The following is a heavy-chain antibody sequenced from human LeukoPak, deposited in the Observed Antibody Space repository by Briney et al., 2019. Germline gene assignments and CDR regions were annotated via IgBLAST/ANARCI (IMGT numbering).Heavy chain of an antibody. J-gene: IGHJ4*02. V-gene: IGHV4-4*07. CDR2: IYTSGST. CDR1: GGSISSYY. Sequence: PSETLSLTCTVSGGSISSYYWSWIRQPAGKGLEWIGRIYTSGSTNYNPSLKSRVTMSVDTSKNQLSLKLSSVTAADTAVYYCASSSTVTTKPGFDYWGQGTLVTVSS. CDR3: ASSSTVTTKPGFDY. D-gene: IGHD4-11*01.